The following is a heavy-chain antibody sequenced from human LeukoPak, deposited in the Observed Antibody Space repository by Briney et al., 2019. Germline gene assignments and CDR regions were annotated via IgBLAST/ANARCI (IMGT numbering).Heavy chain of an antibody. CDR1: GGSISSYY. V-gene: IGHV4-4*07. CDR3: ARDKGSGWYSDAFDI. CDR2: IYTSWCT. Sequence: PSETLSLTCTVSGGSISSYYGSWIRQPAGEGLEWIGRIYTSWCTNYNSSLKSQVTMSVDTSKTQFSLKLSSVTAADTAVYYCARDKGSGWYSDAFDIWGQGTMVTVSS. J-gene: IGHJ3*02. D-gene: IGHD6-19*01.